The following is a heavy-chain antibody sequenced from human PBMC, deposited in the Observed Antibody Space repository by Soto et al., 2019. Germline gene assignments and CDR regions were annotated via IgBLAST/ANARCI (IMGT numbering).Heavy chain of an antibody. CDR3: ARDSSSWYFFDY. D-gene: IGHD6-13*01. J-gene: IGHJ4*02. CDR1: GGTLSSFA. V-gene: IGHV1-69*01. Sequence: QVQLVQSGAEVKKPGSSVKVSCKASGGTLSSFAISWVRQAPGQGLEWIGGIIPLWGSTSYAQKFQGRVTITADESTNTAYMELNGLRSEDTAVYYCARDSSSWYFFDYWGQGTLVTVS. CDR2: IIPLWGST.